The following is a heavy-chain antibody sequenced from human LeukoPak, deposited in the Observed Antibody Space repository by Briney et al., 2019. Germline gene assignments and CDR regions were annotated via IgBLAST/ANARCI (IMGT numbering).Heavy chain of an antibody. CDR2: ISGSGVNT. J-gene: IGHJ4*01. CDR3: ATSFGPVIAAAGTGAD. D-gene: IGHD6-13*01. Sequence: HSGGSLRLSCAASGFTISNYAMNWVRQAPGRGLEWVSVISGSGVNTYYADSVKGRFTISRDNSRNTLYLQMSSLRAEDTAVYYCATSFGPVIAAAGTGADWGHGTLVTVSS. V-gene: IGHV3-23*01. CDR1: GFTISNYA.